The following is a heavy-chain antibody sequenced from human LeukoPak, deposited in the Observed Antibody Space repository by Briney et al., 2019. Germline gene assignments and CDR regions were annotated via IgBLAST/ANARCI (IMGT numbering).Heavy chain of an antibody. CDR3: ARDSHNTIPGSTSCSP. Sequence: SETLFLTCTVSGGSVSSYYWSWIRQPAGKGLEWIGRIYTSGSTNYNPSLKSRVTMSVDTSKNQFSLKLSSVTAADTAVYYCARDSHNTIPGSTSCSPWGQGTLVTVSS. V-gene: IGHV4-4*07. CDR1: GGSVSSYY. J-gene: IGHJ5*02. CDR2: IYTSGST. D-gene: IGHD2-2*01.